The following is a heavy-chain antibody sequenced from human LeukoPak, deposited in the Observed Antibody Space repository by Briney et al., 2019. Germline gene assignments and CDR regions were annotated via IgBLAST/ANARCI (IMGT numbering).Heavy chain of an antibody. V-gene: IGHV1-2*02. J-gene: IGHJ4*02. CDR2: INPKSGGT. D-gene: IGHD6-13*01. CDR3: ARAAPGTLAVDY. Sequence: ASVKVSCKASGYSFTGHYMHWVRQAPGQGLEWMGWINPKSGGTNYARSFQGRVTMSRGTSISTAYMELSRLRSDDTAVYYCARAAPGTLAVDYWGQGTLVTVSS. CDR1: GYSFTGHY.